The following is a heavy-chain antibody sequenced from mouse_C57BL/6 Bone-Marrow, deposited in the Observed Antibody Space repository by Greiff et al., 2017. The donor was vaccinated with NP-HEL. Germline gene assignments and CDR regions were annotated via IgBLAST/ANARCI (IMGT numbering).Heavy chain of an antibody. CDR3: ARDWDWGAMDY. V-gene: IGHV7-1*01. CDR2: SRNKANDYTT. CDR1: GFTFSDFY. Sequence: EVQRVESGGGLVQSGRSLRLSCATSGFTFSDFYMEWVRQAPGKGLEWIAASRNKANDYTTEYSASVKGRFIVSRDTSQSILYLQMNALRAEDTAIYYCARDWDWGAMDYWGQGTSVTVSS. J-gene: IGHJ4*01. D-gene: IGHD4-1*01.